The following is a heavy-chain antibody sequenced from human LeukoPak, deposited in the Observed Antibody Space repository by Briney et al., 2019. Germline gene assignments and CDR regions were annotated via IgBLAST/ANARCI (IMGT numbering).Heavy chain of an antibody. D-gene: IGHD2-2*01. J-gene: IGHJ4*02. CDR3: ARNLPAADD. V-gene: IGHV3-48*04. Sequence: RGSLRLSCAASGSTLSSHTMNWVRQAPGTGREWVSYISNTGSVIYYADSVKGRFTIYLDNAKNSLYLQMNILRAEDTAVYYCARNLPAADDWGQGTLVTVSS. CDR2: ISNTGSVI. CDR1: GSTLSSHT.